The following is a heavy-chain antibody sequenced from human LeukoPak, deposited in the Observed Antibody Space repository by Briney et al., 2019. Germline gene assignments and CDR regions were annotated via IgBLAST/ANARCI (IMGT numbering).Heavy chain of an antibody. CDR2: ISAYNGNT. V-gene: IGHV1-18*01. D-gene: IGHD2-15*01. CDR3: ARDQDVVVVAATPGDY. J-gene: IGHJ4*02. CDR1: GYTFTSYG. Sequence: SVKVSCKASGYTFTSYGISWVRQAPGQGLEWMGWISAYNGNTNYAQKLQGRVTMTTDTSTSTAYMELRSLRSDDTAVYYCARDQDVVVVAATPGDYWGQGTLVTVSS.